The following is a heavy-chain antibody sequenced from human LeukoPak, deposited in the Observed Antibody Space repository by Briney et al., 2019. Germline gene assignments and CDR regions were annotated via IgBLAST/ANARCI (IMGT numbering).Heavy chain of an antibody. Sequence: ASVKVSCKASGYTFTCYYMHWVRQAPGQGLEWMGWINPNSGGTNYAQKLQGRVTMTTDTSTSTAYMELRSLRSDDTAVYYCARDLGMATDDYWGQGTLVTVSS. D-gene: IGHD5-24*01. CDR1: GYTFTCYY. V-gene: IGHV1-2*02. J-gene: IGHJ4*02. CDR3: ARDLGMATDDY. CDR2: INPNSGGT.